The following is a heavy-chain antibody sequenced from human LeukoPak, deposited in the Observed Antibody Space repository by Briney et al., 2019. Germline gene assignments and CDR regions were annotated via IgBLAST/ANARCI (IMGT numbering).Heavy chain of an antibody. J-gene: IGHJ4*02. CDR3: ARDTGYAFDY. CDR1: GFTFSSYT. CDR2: IYGSSSII. Sequence: GGSLRLSCAASGFTFSSYTLNWVRQAPGKGLEWVSYIYGSSSIIYYADSVKGRFTISRDNAKNSLYLQVNSLRDEDTAVYYCARDTGYAFDYWGQGTLVTVSS. V-gene: IGHV3-48*02. D-gene: IGHD5-12*01.